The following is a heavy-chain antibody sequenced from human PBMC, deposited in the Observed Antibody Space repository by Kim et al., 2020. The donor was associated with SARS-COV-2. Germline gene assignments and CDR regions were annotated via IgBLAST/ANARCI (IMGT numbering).Heavy chain of an antibody. V-gene: IGHV3-30-3*01. J-gene: IGHJ1*01. CDR2: ISYDGSNK. CDR1: GFTFSSYA. Sequence: GGSLRLSCAASGFTFSSYAMHWVRQAPGKGLEWVAVISYDGSNKYYADSVKGRFTISRDNSKNTLYLQMNSLRAEDTAVYYCAAPPEEYSSSLGYFQHWGQGTLVTVSS. CDR3: AAPPEEYSSSLGYFQH. D-gene: IGHD6-6*01.